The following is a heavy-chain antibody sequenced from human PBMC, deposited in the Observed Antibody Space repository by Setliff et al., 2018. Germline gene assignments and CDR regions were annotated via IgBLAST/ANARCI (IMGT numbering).Heavy chain of an antibody. CDR3: ERLVRYCSTTSCQRTSGDDF. CDR2: ISPYTGNT. Sequence: ASVKVSCKASGYTFTDYGISWVRQAPGHGLEWMGWISPYTGNTFYAPQFQGRVIMTTDTSAKTAYMDLRSLRSDDTAVYYCERLVRYCSTTSCQRTSGDDFWGLGTLVTVSS. CDR1: GYTFTDYG. V-gene: IGHV1-18*01. D-gene: IGHD2-2*01. J-gene: IGHJ4*02.